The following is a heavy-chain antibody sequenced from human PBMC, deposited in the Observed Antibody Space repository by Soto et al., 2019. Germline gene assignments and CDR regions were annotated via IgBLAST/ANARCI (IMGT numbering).Heavy chain of an antibody. D-gene: IGHD3-3*01. Sequence: PGGSLRLSCAASGFTFSSYGMHWVRQAPGKGLEWVAVISYDGSNKYYADSVKGRFTISRDNSKNTLYLQMNSLRAEDTAVYYCAKTNYDFWSGYCQYYYYGMDVWGQGTTVTVSS. J-gene: IGHJ6*02. CDR1: GFTFSSYG. V-gene: IGHV3-30*18. CDR2: ISYDGSNK. CDR3: AKTNYDFWSGYCQYYYYGMDV.